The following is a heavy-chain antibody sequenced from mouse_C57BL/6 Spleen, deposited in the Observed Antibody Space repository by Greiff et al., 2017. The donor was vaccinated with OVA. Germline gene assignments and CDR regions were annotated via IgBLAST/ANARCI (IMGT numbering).Heavy chain of an antibody. Sequence: VKVVESGPGLVQPSQSLSITCTVSGFSLTRYGVHWVRQSPGKGLEWLGVIWSGGSTDYNAAFISRLSISKDNSTSQVFFKMNSLQADDTAIYYCARNWGYYGSRPYAMDYWGQGTSVTVSS. CDR1: GFSLTRYG. CDR3: ARNWGYYGSRPYAMDY. CDR2: IWSGGST. J-gene: IGHJ4*01. D-gene: IGHD1-1*01. V-gene: IGHV2-2*01.